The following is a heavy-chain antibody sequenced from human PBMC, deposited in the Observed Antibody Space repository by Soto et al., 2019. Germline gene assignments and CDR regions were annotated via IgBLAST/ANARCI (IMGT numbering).Heavy chain of an antibody. J-gene: IGHJ5*02. CDR2: ISGSGGST. CDR1: GFTFSSYA. Sequence: EVQLLESGGGLVQPGGSLRLSCAASGFTFSSYAMSWVRQAPGKGLEWVSAISGSGGSTYYADSVKGRFTISRDNSKNTLYLQMNSLRAEDTAVYYCAKDHRCQPRSTYRSVWFDPWGQGTLVTVSS. D-gene: IGHD1-1*01. CDR3: AKDHRCQPRSTYRSVWFDP. V-gene: IGHV3-23*01.